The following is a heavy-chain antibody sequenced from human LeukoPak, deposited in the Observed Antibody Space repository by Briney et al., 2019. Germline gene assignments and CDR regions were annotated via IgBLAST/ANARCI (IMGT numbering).Heavy chain of an antibody. Sequence: PGGSLRLSCAASGFTFSSYAMSWVRQAPGKGLEWVSAISGSGGSTYYADSVKGRFTISRDNSKNTLYLQMNSLRAEDTAVYYCAKDQRGAYSSGWYDEEYYFDYWGQGTLVTVSS. D-gene: IGHD6-19*01. CDR2: ISGSGGST. J-gene: IGHJ4*02. CDR1: GFTFSSYA. CDR3: AKDQRGAYSSGWYDEEYYFDY. V-gene: IGHV3-23*01.